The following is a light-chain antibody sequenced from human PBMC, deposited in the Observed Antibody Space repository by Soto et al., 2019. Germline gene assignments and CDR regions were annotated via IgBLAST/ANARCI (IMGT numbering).Light chain of an antibody. V-gene: IGKV3-11*01. CDR1: QSVSSY. J-gene: IGKJ5*01. CDR3: QQRSTWPIT. CDR2: DAS. Sequence: EIVLTQSPATLSLSPGERATLSCRASQSVSSYLAWYQQKPGQAPRLLIYDASNRAPGIPARFSGSGSGTHFTLTISSREPEDFAVYYCQQRSTWPITFGQGTRLEIK.